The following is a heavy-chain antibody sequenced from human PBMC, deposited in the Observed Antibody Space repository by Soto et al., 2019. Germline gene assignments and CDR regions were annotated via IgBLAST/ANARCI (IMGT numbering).Heavy chain of an antibody. CDR3: ARALRYIGRSYEAFDI. CDR2: IIPISGTS. V-gene: IGHV1-69*13. Sequence: SVKVSCKASGGSFSTYVIAWVRQAPGQGLEWMGGIIPISGTSNYAQKYQGRVAIIADESTNTVYMELSSLRSDDTAVYYCARALRYIGRSYEAFDIWGQGSMVTVSS. J-gene: IGHJ3*02. D-gene: IGHD3-9*01. CDR1: GGSFSTYV.